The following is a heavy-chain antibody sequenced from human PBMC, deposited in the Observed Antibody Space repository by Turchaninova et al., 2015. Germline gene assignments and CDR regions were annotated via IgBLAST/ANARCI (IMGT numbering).Heavy chain of an antibody. CDR2: MNPNSGNT. CDR1: GYTCTSFD. Sequence: QVQLVQSGAEVKKPGASVKVSCKAYGYTCTSFDVNWVLQATGQGLEGIGWMNPNSGNTGYAQKFQGRVNITRNTSKSTAYMELSSLRSDDTAVYYCARSPAWGSGNYLYYFDYWGQGTLVTVSS. D-gene: IGHD3-10*01. V-gene: IGHV1-8*03. CDR3: ARSPAWGSGNYLYYFDY. J-gene: IGHJ4*02.